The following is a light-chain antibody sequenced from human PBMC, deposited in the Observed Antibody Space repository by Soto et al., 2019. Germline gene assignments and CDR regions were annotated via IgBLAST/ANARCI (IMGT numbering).Light chain of an antibody. Sequence: DIQMPQSPSTVSAYVGDSVTITCRASQSITTWLAWYQQRPGKAPKLLIYAASSLQSGVPSRFSGSGSGTDFTLTISSLQPEDFATYYCQQSYSTRWTFGQGTKVDIK. CDR1: QSITTW. J-gene: IGKJ1*01. CDR2: AAS. CDR3: QQSYSTRWT. V-gene: IGKV1-39*01.